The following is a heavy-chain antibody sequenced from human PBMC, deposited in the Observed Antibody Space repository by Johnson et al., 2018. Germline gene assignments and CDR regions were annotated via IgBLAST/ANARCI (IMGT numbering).Heavy chain of an antibody. D-gene: IGHD3-22*01. Sequence: VQLVESGGGLVQPGESLTLCCAVSGFTISDNYMSWVRQAPGKGLEWVSGISGSGGSTYYADSVKGRFTISRDNSKNPLYLQMNSLRAEDTAVYYCAKMPDSCGSYNNYYYYYMDVWGKGTTVTVSS. J-gene: IGHJ6*03. V-gene: IGHV3-23*04. CDR2: ISGSGGST. CDR3: AKMPDSCGSYNNYYYYYMDV. CDR1: GFTISDNY.